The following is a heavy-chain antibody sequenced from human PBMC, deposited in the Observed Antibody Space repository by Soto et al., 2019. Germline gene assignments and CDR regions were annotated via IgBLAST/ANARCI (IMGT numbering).Heavy chain of an antibody. CDR1: GFTFSDYA. CDR3: AVPIGAGIQLWLYFSLVY. V-gene: IGHV3-30-3*01. J-gene: IGHJ4*02. CDR2: ISSDEYSK. D-gene: IGHD5-18*01. Sequence: GGSLRLSCAASGFTFSDYALHWVRQAPGKGLEWVAVISSDEYSKYYTDSVKGRFTISRDNSENTLYLQMNSLRPEDTAVYYCAVPIGAGIQLWLYFSLVYWGQGTLVTVSS.